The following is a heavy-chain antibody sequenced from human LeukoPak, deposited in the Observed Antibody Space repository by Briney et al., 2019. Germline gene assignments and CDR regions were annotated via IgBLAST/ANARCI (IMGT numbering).Heavy chain of an antibody. V-gene: IGHV4-39*07. J-gene: IGHJ5*02. CDR2: IYYSGST. Sequence: SETLSLTCTVSGGSISSSSYYWGWIRQPPGKGLEWIGSIYYSGSTYYNPSLKSRVTISVDTSKNQFSLKLSSVTAADTAVYYCARAGIAAAGTAILGPWGQGTLVTVSS. D-gene: IGHD6-13*01. CDR3: ARAGIAAAGTAILGP. CDR1: GGSISSSSYY.